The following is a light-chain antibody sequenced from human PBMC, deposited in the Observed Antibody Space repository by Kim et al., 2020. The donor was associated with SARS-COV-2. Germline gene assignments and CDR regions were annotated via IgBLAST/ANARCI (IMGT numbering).Light chain of an antibody. CDR3: SSFTTRSTLV. CDR1: SSNICSYNY. V-gene: IGLV2-14*03. Sequence: GRTSSISCTGASSNICSYNYVSWHQQPPGKAPKLMIYDVKKRPSGISSRFSGSKSGSTASLTISGLQAEDGADYYCSSFTTRSTLVFGGGTQLTVL. CDR2: DVK. J-gene: IGLJ3*02.